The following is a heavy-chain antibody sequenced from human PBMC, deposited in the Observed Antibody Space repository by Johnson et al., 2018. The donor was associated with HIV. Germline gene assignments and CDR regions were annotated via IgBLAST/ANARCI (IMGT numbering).Heavy chain of an antibody. Sequence: QVQLVESGGGVVQPGRSLRLSCAASGFTCSSYAMHWVRQAPGKGLEWVAVISYDGSNKYYADSVKGRFTISRDNSKNTLDLQMNSLRAEDTAVYYCAKRGSTMIGGAGALDIWGQGTMVTVSS. D-gene: IGHD3-22*01. J-gene: IGHJ3*02. V-gene: IGHV3-30*04. CDR2: ISYDGSNK. CDR1: GFTCSSYA. CDR3: AKRGSTMIGGAGALDI.